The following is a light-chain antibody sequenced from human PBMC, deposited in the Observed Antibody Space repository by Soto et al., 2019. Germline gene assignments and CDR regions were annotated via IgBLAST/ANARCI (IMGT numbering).Light chain of an antibody. J-gene: IGKJ1*01. V-gene: IGKV1-39*01. CDR2: AAS. CDR1: QSISSY. Sequence: GDRVTITCRASQSISSYLNWYQQKPGKAPKLLIYAASSLQTGVPSRFSGSGSGTDFSLTISSLQPEDFSTYYCQQSYSTPRTFGQGTKVDNK. CDR3: QQSYSTPRT.